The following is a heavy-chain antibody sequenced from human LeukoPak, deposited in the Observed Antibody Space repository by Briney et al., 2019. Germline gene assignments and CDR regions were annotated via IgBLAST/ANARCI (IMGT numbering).Heavy chain of an antibody. D-gene: IGHD3-22*01. Sequence: SETLSLTCAVYGGSFSGYYWSWIRQPPGKGLEWIGEINNSGSTNYNPSLKSRVTISVDTSKNQFSLKLSSVTAADTAVYYCAILPGPTYYDSSGYYRTDAFDIWGQGKKVPLSS. CDR3: AILPGPTYYDSSGYYRTDAFDI. CDR2: INNSGST. V-gene: IGHV4-34*01. CDR1: GGSFSGYY. J-gene: IGHJ3*02.